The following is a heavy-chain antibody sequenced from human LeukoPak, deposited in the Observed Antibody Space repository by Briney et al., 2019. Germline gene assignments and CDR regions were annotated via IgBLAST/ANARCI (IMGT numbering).Heavy chain of an antibody. D-gene: IGHD2-15*01. Sequence: SETLSLTCTVSGGSIRRYYWSWIRQPPGKGLEWIGYINYSGSTNYNPSLKSRVTISADTSKNQFSLKLNSVTAADTAVYYCARRVYCSGGSCYSAVWYFDLWGRGTLVTVSS. CDR1: GGSIRRYY. J-gene: IGHJ2*01. V-gene: IGHV4-59*08. CDR2: INYSGST. CDR3: ARRVYCSGGSCYSAVWYFDL.